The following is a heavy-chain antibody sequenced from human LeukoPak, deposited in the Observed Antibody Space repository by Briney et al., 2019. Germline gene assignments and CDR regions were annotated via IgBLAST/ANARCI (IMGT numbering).Heavy chain of an antibody. CDR3: ARGSRPGVVNHDAFDI. CDR2: INPNSGGT. CDR1: GYTLTAYY. D-gene: IGHD3-3*01. V-gene: IGHV1-2*02. J-gene: IGHJ3*02. Sequence: ASVKVSCKASGYTLTAYYLHWVRQAPGQGLEWMGWINPNSGGTNYAQKFQGRVTMTRDTSISTAYMELSSLRSDDTPVYYCARGSRPGVVNHDAFDIWGQGTMVTVSS.